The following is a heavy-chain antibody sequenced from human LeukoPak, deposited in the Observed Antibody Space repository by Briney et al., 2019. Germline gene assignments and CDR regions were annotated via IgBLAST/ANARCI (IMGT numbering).Heavy chain of an antibody. V-gene: IGHV3-33*06. Sequence: QAGGSLRLSCAASGFTFSSYAMHWVRQAPGKGLEWVAVIWFDGTNGYYADSVKGRFTISRDNSKNTLYLQMNSLRAEDTAVYYCAKGGCSSTSCYNYWGQGTLVTVSS. J-gene: IGHJ4*02. CDR3: AKGGCSSTSCYNY. CDR2: IWFDGTNG. CDR1: GFTFSSYA. D-gene: IGHD2-2*02.